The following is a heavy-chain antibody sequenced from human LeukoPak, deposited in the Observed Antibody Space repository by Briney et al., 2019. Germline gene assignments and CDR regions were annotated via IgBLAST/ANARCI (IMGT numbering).Heavy chain of an antibody. Sequence: SETLSLTCTVSGGSVSSGSYYWSWLRQPPGTGLEWIGYIYYSGSTNYNPSLKSRVTISVDTSKNQFSLKLSSVTAADTAVYYCARVSGRSTFDYWGQGTLVTVSS. CDR1: GGSVSSGSYY. CDR2: IYYSGST. J-gene: IGHJ4*02. V-gene: IGHV4-61*01. CDR3: ARVSGRSTFDY. D-gene: IGHD3-10*01.